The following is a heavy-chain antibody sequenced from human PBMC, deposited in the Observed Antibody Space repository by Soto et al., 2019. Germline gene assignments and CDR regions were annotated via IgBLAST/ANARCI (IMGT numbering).Heavy chain of an antibody. CDR2: IFSNDEK. D-gene: IGHD6-6*01. CDR3: ARIRFGSSYYFDY. CDR1: GFSLSNARMG. Sequence: KESGPVLVTPTETLTLTCTVSGFSLSNARMGVSWIRQPPGKALEWLAHIFSNDEKSYSTSLKSRLTISKDTSKSQVVLTMTNMDPVDTATYYCARIRFGSSYYFDYWGQGTLVTVSS. J-gene: IGHJ4*02. V-gene: IGHV2-26*01.